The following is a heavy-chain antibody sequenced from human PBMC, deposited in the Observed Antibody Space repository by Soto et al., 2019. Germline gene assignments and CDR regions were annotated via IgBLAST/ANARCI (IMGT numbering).Heavy chain of an antibody. Sequence: ASVKVSCKASGYTFTSYDINWVRQATGQGLEWMGWMNPNSGNTGYAQKFQGRVTMTRNTSIGTAYMEPSSLRSEDTAVYYCARAITMVRGVIIMFFDYWGQGTLVTVSS. CDR3: ARAITMVRGVIIMFFDY. CDR2: MNPNSGNT. CDR1: GYTFTSYD. J-gene: IGHJ4*02. D-gene: IGHD3-10*01. V-gene: IGHV1-8*01.